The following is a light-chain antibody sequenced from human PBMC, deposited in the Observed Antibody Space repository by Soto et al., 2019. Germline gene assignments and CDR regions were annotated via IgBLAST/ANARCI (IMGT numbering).Light chain of an antibody. CDR2: GAS. CDR1: QSVSNNY. CDR3: QHYNSYSEA. V-gene: IGKV3D-7*01. J-gene: IGKJ1*01. Sequence: LGTLSLSPGERATLSGRASQSVSNNYLAWYQQKPGQAPRLLIYGASTRATGIPSRFSGSGSGTEFTLTISSLQPDDFATYYCQHYNSYSEAFGQGTKVDIK.